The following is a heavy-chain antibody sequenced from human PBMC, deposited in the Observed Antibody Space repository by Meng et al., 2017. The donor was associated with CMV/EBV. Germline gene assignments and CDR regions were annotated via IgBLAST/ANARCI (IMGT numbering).Heavy chain of an antibody. CDR3: ARKGLIRYCSSTSCYTPHYYGMDV. Sequence: GESLKISCAASGFTFSSYSMNWVRQAPGKGLEWVSSISSSSSYIYYADSVKGRFTISRDNAKNSLYLQMNSLRAEDTAVYYCARKGLIRYCSSTSCYTPHYYGMDVWDQGTTVTVSS. J-gene: IGHJ6*02. V-gene: IGHV3-21*01. D-gene: IGHD2-2*02. CDR1: GFTFSSYS. CDR2: ISSSSSYI.